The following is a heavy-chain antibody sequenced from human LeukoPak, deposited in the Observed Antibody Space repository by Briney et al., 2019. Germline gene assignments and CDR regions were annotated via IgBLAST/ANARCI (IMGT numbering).Heavy chain of an antibody. CDR1: GGSLSGYF. CDR3: ARRRGEYGEGEFNY. V-gene: IGHV4-59*08. D-gene: IGHD3-16*01. CDR2: IHGSGSP. Sequence: PSETLSLTCSVTGGSLSGYFWTWIRQPPGGGLECMGHIHGSGSPMYNPSLQCRVTMPIDASKNQPSLSLSPATATDTAFYYCARRRGEYGEGEFNYWGQGTLVTVSS. J-gene: IGHJ4*02.